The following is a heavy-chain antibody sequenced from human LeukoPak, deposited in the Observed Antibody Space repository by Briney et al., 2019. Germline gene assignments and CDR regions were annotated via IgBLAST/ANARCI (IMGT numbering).Heavy chain of an antibody. CDR2: IYYSGNT. Sequence: PSETLSLTCTVSGGPISSYYWSWIRQPPGKGLEWVGYIYYSGNTNYNPSLTSRVTISVDTSKNQFSLQLSSVTAADTALYYCARLTTVTASSYYHAMDVWGQGTTVTVSS. D-gene: IGHD4-17*01. CDR1: GGPISSYY. J-gene: IGHJ6*02. V-gene: IGHV4-59*01. CDR3: ARLTTVTASSYYHAMDV.